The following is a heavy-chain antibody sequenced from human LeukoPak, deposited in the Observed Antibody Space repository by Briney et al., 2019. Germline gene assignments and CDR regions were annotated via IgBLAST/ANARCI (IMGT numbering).Heavy chain of an antibody. CDR3: ARDRDYYYDSSSFDY. CDR1: GFTFSSYE. Sequence: GGSLRLSCAASGFTFSSYEMNWVRQAPGKGLEWVSYISSSGSTIYYADSVKGRFTISRDNAKNSLYLQMNSLRAEDTAVYYCARDRDYYYDSSSFDYWGQGTLVSVSS. D-gene: IGHD3-22*01. CDR2: ISSSGSTI. V-gene: IGHV3-48*03. J-gene: IGHJ4*02.